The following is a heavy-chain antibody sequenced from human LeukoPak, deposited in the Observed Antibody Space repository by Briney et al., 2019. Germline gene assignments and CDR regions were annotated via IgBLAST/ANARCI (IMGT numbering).Heavy chain of an antibody. J-gene: IGHJ4*02. Sequence: RSLRLSCAASGFPFSSYGMHWVRQAPGKGLEWVAVIWYDGSNEYYADSVKGRFTISRDSSKNTLYLQMNSLRAEDTAVYYCAKDLFGSSADLDYWGQGTLVTVSS. CDR3: AKDLFGSSADLDY. CDR2: IWYDGSNE. V-gene: IGHV3-33*06. CDR1: GFPFSSYG. D-gene: IGHD3-10*01.